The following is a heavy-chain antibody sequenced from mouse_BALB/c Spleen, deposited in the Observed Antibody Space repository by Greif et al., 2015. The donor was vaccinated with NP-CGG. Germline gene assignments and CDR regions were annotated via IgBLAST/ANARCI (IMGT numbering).Heavy chain of an antibody. V-gene: IGHV3-2*02. Sequence: EVQGVESGPGLVKPSQSLSLTCTVTGYSITSDYAWNWIRQFPGNKLEWMGYISYGGSTSYNPSLKSRISITRDTSKNQFFLQLNSVTTEDTATYYCARWFAYWGQGTLVTVSA. J-gene: IGHJ3*01. CDR1: GYSITSDYA. CDR3: ARWFAY. CDR2: ISYGGST.